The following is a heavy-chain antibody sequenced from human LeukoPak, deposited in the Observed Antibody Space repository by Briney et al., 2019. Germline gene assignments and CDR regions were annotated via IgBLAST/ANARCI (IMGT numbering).Heavy chain of an antibody. CDR1: GDSVSSNSAT. V-gene: IGHV6-1*01. CDR3: ARDNKGIAISVAFDI. Sequence: SQTLSLTCAISGDSVSSNSATWNWIRQAPSRGLEWLRRTYYRSKWSYDYAVSVKGRITINPDTSENQFPLQLNSVTPEDTAVYYCARDNKGIAISVAFDIWGQGTMVTVSS. CDR2: TYYRSKWSY. J-gene: IGHJ3*02. D-gene: IGHD6-13*01.